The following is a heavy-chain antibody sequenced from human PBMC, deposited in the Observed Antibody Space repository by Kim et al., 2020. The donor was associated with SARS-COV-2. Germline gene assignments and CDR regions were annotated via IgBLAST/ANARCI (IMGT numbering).Heavy chain of an antibody. CDR2: IKSKTDGGTT. CDR1: GFTFINAW. CDR3: TTVFGTYIRGFFDY. D-gene: IGHD1-26*01. J-gene: IGHJ4*02. Sequence: GGLRLSCAASGFTFINAWMNWVRQAPGKGLEWVGRIKSKTDGGTTDYAAPVKGRFTISRDDSKDTLFLQMTSLETDDTAVYYCTTVFGTYIRGFFDYWGQGTLVTVSS. V-gene: IGHV3-15*01.